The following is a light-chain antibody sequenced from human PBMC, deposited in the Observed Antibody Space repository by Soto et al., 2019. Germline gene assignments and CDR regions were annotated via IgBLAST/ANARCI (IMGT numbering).Light chain of an antibody. CDR2: GAS. J-gene: IGKJ2*01. V-gene: IGKV3-15*01. CDR3: QQYNEWPRT. CDR1: QGLDDK. Sequence: IVMTQSPATLSVSPGERATLSCRASQGLDDKVAWYQHKPGQPPRLLIYGASNRATGIPARFSGGGFGTVFTLTIRSLQSEDFALYYCQQYNEWPRTFGRGTKLEIK.